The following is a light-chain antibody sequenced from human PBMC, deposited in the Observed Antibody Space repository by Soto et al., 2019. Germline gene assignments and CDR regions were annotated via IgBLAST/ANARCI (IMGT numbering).Light chain of an antibody. CDR1: QSISRN. V-gene: IGKV1-39*01. Sequence: DIQMTQSPSSLSASVGDRVTITCRASQSISRNLNWYQHKPGKAPKLLIDAASSLQNGVPSRFSGGGSGTEFTPSISSLPPEDFGTYYCQQSYTTASITFGHGTLLEIK. CDR2: AAS. CDR3: QQSYTTASIT. J-gene: IGKJ5*01.